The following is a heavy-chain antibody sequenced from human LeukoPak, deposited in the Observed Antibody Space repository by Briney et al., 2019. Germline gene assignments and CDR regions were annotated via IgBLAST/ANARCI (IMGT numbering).Heavy chain of an antibody. CDR3: ARASGGSLAFDY. V-gene: IGHV4-34*01. Sequence: GSLRLSCAASGFTFDDYGMSWIRQPPGKGLEWIGEINHSGSTNYNPSLKSRVTISVDTSKNQFSLKLSSVTAADTAVYYCARASGGSLAFDYWGQGTLVTVSS. CDR2: INHSGST. D-gene: IGHD2-15*01. CDR1: GFTFDDYG. J-gene: IGHJ4*02.